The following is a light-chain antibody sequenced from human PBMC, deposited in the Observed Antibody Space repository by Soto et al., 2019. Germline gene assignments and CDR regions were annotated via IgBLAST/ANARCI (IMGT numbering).Light chain of an antibody. V-gene: IGKV3-15*01. J-gene: IGKJ2*01. CDR2: RAS. CDR3: QHYNFWPHS. CDR1: QSVRDN. Sequence: EILLTQSPGALAVSPVEVATLSCMASQSVRDNLAWYQQKPGQAPRLLIYRASIRATGVPARFSGSGPGTEFTLTISGLQSEDVSIYFCQHYNFWPHSFGQGTKVDIK.